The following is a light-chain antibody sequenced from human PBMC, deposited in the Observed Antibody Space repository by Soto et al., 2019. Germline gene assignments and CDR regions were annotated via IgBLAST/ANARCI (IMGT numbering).Light chain of an antibody. CDR2: SDN. J-gene: IGLJ3*02. V-gene: IGLV1-44*01. CDR1: TSNIGSNT. CDR3: AAWDGSLNGGV. Sequence: QAVLTQPPSASGTPGQRVTISASGSTSNIGSNTVSWYQQLPGTAPRLLIYSDNQRPSGVPDRFSGSKSVTSASLAISGLQAEDEADYYCAAWDGSLNGGVFGGGTKLTVL.